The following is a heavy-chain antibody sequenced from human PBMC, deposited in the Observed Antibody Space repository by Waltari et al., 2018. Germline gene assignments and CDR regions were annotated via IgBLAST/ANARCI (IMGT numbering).Heavy chain of an antibody. Sequence: QVQLVQSGAEVKKPGSSVRVSCKASGNTFNNHAISWVRQAPGQGLEWMGGIIPIFDTPNYEKKFQGRLTINGDKATGTAYMELSSLRSEDTAVYYWAGGGGYYGSGTYKYFDDWGRGTLVIVSS. CDR3: AGGGGYYGSGTYKYFDD. CDR2: IIPIFDTP. V-gene: IGHV1-69*14. J-gene: IGHJ2*01. CDR1: GNTFNNHA. D-gene: IGHD3-10*01.